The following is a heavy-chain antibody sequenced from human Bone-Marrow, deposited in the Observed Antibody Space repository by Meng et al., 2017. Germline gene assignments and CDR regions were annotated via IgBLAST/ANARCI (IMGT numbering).Heavy chain of an antibody. CDR2: IWYDGSNK. CDR3: ARGGVTTRFFDY. V-gene: IGHV3-33*01. Sequence: GESLKISCAASGFTFSSYGMHWVRQAPGKGLEWVAVIWYDGSNKYYADSVKGRFTISRDNSKNTLYLQMNSLRAEDTAVYYCARGGVTTRFFDYWGQGTLVTVSS. CDR1: GFTFSSYG. D-gene: IGHD4-17*01. J-gene: IGHJ4*02.